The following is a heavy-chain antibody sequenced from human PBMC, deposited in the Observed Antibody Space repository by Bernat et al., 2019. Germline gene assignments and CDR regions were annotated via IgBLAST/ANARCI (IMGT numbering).Heavy chain of an antibody. V-gene: IGHV7-4-1*02. CDR2: INTNTGNP. CDR3: ARDGDEYYDYIWGSYWLNPEKYYFDY. J-gene: IGHJ4*02. CDR1: GYTFTSYA. D-gene: IGHD3-16*01. Sequence: QVQLVQSGSELKKPGASVKVSCKASGYTFTSYAMNWVRQAPGQGLEWMGWINTNTGNPTYAQGFTGRFVFSLDTSVSTAYLQISSLKAEDTAVYYCARDGDEYYDYIWGSYWLNPEKYYFDYWGQGTLVTVSS.